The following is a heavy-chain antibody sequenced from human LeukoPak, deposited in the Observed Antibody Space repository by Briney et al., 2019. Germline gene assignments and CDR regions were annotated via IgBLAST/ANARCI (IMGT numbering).Heavy chain of an antibody. CDR3: AKNGPGLDYFDY. CDR2: INSDGSDT. D-gene: IGHD3-10*01. Sequence: PGGSLRLSCAASGFTFSSYWMHWVRQAPGKGLVWVSRINSDGSDTTYADSVKGRFTIPRDNAKNTLYLQMNSLRAEDTAVYYCAKNGPGLDYFDYWGQGTLVTVSS. CDR1: GFTFSSYW. J-gene: IGHJ4*02. V-gene: IGHV3-74*01.